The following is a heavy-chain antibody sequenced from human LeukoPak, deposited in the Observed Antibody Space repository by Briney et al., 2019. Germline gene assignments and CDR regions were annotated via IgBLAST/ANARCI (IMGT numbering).Heavy chain of an antibody. Sequence: GGSLRLSCAASGFTFSSYEMNWVRQAPGKGLEWVSYISTSGSTIYYADSVKGRFTISRDNSKSTLYLQMNSLRAEDTAVYYCARSGSSDAFDIWGQGTMVTVSS. CDR2: ISTSGSTI. J-gene: IGHJ3*02. CDR1: GFTFSSYE. D-gene: IGHD3-10*01. V-gene: IGHV3-48*03. CDR3: ARSGSSDAFDI.